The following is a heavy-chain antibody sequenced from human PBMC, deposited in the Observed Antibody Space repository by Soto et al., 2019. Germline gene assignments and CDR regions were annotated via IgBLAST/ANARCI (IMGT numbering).Heavy chain of an antibody. CDR2: IYYSGST. V-gene: IGHV4-31*03. Sequence: TSETLSLTCTVSGGSISSGGYYWSWIRQHPGKGLEWIGYIYYSGSTYYNPSLKSRVTISVDTSKNQFSLKLSSVTAADTAVYYCARGFVVVPAAIPFPFDPWGQGTLVTVSS. CDR1: GGSISSGGYY. D-gene: IGHD2-2*02. J-gene: IGHJ5*02. CDR3: ARGFVVVPAAIPFPFDP.